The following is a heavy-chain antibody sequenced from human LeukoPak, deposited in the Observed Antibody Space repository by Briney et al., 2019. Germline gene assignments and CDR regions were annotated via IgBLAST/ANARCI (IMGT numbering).Heavy chain of an antibody. CDR2: IYYSGST. CDR3: ARGPLSGSFYTLDY. D-gene: IGHD1-26*01. V-gene: IGHV4-61*01. CDR1: GGSVSSGSYY. J-gene: IGHJ4*02. Sequence: SETLSLTCTVSGGSVSSGSYYWSWIRQPPGKGLEWIGYIYYSGSTNYNPSLKSRVTISVDTSKNQFSLKLDSVTAADTAVYYCARGPLSGSFYTLDYWGQGTLVTVSS.